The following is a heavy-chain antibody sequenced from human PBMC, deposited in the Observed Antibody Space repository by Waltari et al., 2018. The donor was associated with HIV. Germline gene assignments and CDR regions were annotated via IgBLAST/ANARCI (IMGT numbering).Heavy chain of an antibody. CDR3: ARGIFGGNPGY. V-gene: IGHV4-59*01. J-gene: IGHJ4*02. Sequence: QLQLRESGPGLVKPLETVALNCSVSGGSITSYIWSWYRQPPAQGLEWIGYIHSTGSTTYSPSLKSRVTISVDTSKTFFSLQLNSVTAADTAIYYCARGIFGGNPGYWGRGTLITVSS. CDR1: GGSITSYI. D-gene: IGHD2-15*01. CDR2: IHSTGST.